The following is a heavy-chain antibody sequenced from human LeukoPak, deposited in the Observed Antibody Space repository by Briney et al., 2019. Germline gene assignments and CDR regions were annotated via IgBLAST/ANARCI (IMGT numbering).Heavy chain of an antibody. CDR3: ARRAYGSGTGFDY. CDR2: INHSGST. D-gene: IGHD3-10*01. Sequence: SETLSLTCAVYGGPFSGYYWSWIRQPPGKGLEWIGEINHSGSTNYNPSLKSRVTISVDTSKNQFSLKLSSVTAADTAVYYCARRAYGSGTGFDYWGQGTLVTVSS. CDR1: GGPFSGYY. J-gene: IGHJ4*02. V-gene: IGHV4-34*01.